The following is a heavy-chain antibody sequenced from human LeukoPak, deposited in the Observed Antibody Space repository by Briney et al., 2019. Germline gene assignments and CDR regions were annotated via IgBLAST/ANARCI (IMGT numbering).Heavy chain of an antibody. CDR2: IYYTGST. V-gene: IGHV4-59*08. CDR1: GGSISSYY. CDR3: ARLNNWGSEYYFDY. J-gene: IGHJ4*02. D-gene: IGHD7-27*01. Sequence: SETLSLTCTVSGGSISSYYWSRIRQPPGKGLEWIGYIYYTGSTKYNPSLKSRVTISVDTSKNQFSVKLSSVTAADTSVYYCARLNNWGSEYYFDYWGQGTLVTVSS.